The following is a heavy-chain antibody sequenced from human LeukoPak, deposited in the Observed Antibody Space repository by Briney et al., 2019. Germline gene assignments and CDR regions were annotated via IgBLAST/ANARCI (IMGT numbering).Heavy chain of an antibody. CDR1: EYTFTDYY. J-gene: IGHJ4*02. CDR3: ARANFLSCSSTSCLFDY. D-gene: IGHD2-2*01. Sequence: ASVKVSCKASEYTFTDYYLHWGRQAPGQGFEWMGWINPVSGGTNYVQKFQGRVTMTRDTSISTAYMELSRLRSDDTAVYYCARANFLSCSSTSCLFDYWGQGTLVTVSS. CDR2: INPVSGGT. V-gene: IGHV1-2*02.